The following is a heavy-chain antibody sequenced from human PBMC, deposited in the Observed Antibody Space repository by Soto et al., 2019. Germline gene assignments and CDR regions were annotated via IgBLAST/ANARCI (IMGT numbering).Heavy chain of an antibody. Sequence: GGSLRLSCAASGFTFSSYAMHWVRQAPGKGLEWVAVISYDGSNKYYADSVKGRFTISRDNSKNTLYLQMNSLRAEDTAVYYCARAYCGGDCYSDYYYGMDVWGQGTTVTVSS. CDR2: ISYDGSNK. D-gene: IGHD2-21*02. J-gene: IGHJ6*02. CDR1: GFTFSSYA. CDR3: ARAYCGGDCYSDYYYGMDV. V-gene: IGHV3-30-3*01.